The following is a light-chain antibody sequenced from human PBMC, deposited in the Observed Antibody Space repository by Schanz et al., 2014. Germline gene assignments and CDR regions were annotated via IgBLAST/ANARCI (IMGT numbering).Light chain of an antibody. V-gene: IGLV2-14*02. CDR1: SGDVGTYNL. J-gene: IGLJ1*01. CDR2: EGS. CDR3: NSYTSSSTLHV. Sequence: QSVLTQPASVSGSPGQSITISCTGTSGDVGTYNLVSWYQQHPGKAPKVMIYEGSKRPSGVSNRFSGSKSGNTASLTISGLQAEDEADYYCNSYTSSSTLHVFGTGTKLTVL.